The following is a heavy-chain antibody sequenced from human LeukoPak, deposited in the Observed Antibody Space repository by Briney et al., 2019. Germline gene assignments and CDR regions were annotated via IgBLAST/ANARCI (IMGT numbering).Heavy chain of an antibody. CDR3: ARGRIAAAGTTGFYFDY. CDR2: INPNSGGT. J-gene: IGHJ4*02. CDR1: GYTFTGYY. V-gene: IGHV1-2*02. Sequence: GASVKVSCKASGYTFTGYYMHWVRQAPGQGLEWMGWINPNSGGTNYAQKFQGRVTMTRDTSISTAYMELSRLRSDDTAVYYCARGRIAAAGTTGFYFDYWGQGTLVTVSS. D-gene: IGHD6-13*01.